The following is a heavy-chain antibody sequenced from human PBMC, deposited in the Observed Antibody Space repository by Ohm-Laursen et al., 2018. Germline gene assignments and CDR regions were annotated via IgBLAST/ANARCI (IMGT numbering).Heavy chain of an antibody. D-gene: IGHD6-13*01. CDR2: ISGSGGST. Sequence: SLRLSCSASGFTFSSYAMSWVRQAPGKGLEWVSAISGSGGSTYYADSVKGRFTISRDNSKNTLYLQMNSLTAEDTAAYYCEGKGPQQLYWGQGTLVTVSS. CDR3: EGKGPQQLY. V-gene: IGHV3-23*01. CDR1: GFTFSSYA. J-gene: IGHJ4*02.